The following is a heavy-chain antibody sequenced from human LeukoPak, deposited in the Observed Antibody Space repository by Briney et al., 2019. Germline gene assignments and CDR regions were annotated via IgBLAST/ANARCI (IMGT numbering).Heavy chain of an antibody. CDR1: GGTFSSYA. J-gene: IGHJ4*02. Sequence: SVKVSCKASGGTFSSYAISWVRQAPGQGLEWTGGIIPIFGTANYAQKFQGRVTITTDESTSTAYMELSSLRSEDTAVYYCAREGGDGYNLDYWGQGTLVTVSS. V-gene: IGHV1-69*05. CDR3: AREGGDGYNLDY. D-gene: IGHD5-24*01. CDR2: IIPIFGTA.